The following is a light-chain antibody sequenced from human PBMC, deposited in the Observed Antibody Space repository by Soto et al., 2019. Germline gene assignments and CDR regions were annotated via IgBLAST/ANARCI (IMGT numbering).Light chain of an antibody. CDR3: QTWGTGIQV. Sequence: QSVLTQSPSASASLGPSVKLTCTLSSGHSSYAIAWHQQQPEKGPRYLMKLNSDGSHSKGDGIPDRFSGSSSGAERYLTISSLQSEDEADYYCQTWGTGIQVFGTGTKVTVL. CDR1: SGHSSYA. V-gene: IGLV4-69*01. CDR2: LNSDGSH. J-gene: IGLJ1*01.